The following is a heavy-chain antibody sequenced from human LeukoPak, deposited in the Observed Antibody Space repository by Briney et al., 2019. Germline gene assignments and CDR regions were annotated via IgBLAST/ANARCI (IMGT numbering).Heavy chain of an antibody. Sequence: GGSLRLSCAASGFTFSSYAMSWVRQAPGKGLQWVSAISGSGGSTYYADSVKGRFTISRDISKTTLYLQMNSLRAEDTAVYYCAKGPVVVAHNWFDPWGQGTLVTVSS. CDR1: GFTFSSYA. D-gene: IGHD2-15*01. V-gene: IGHV3-23*01. CDR3: AKGPVVVAHNWFDP. J-gene: IGHJ5*02. CDR2: ISGSGGST.